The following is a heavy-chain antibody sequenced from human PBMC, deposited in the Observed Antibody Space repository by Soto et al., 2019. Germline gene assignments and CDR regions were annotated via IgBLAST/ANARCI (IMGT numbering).Heavy chain of an antibody. CDR3: ASPKGIAVAGTHFDY. J-gene: IGHJ4*02. D-gene: IGHD6-19*01. CDR2: INSDGSST. V-gene: IGHV3-74*01. Sequence: GGSLRLSCAASGFTFSSYWMHWVRQAPGKGLVWVSRINSDGSSTSYADSVKGRFTISRDNAKNTLYLQMNSLRAEDTAVYYCASPKGIAVAGTHFDYWGQGTLVTVSS. CDR1: GFTFSSYW.